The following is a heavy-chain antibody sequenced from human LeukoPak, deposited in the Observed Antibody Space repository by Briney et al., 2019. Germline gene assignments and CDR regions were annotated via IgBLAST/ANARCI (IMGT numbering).Heavy chain of an antibody. CDR1: GYTFTSYY. V-gene: IGHV1-46*01. D-gene: IGHD5-12*01. CDR2: INPSGGST. Sequence: ASVKVSCKASGYTFTSYYMHWVRQAPGQGLEWMGIINPSGGSTSYAQKFQGRVTMTRDTSTSTVYMELSSLRSEDTAVYYCARRLVADNYYYYGMDVWGQGTTVIVSS. J-gene: IGHJ6*02. CDR3: ARRLVADNYYYYGMDV.